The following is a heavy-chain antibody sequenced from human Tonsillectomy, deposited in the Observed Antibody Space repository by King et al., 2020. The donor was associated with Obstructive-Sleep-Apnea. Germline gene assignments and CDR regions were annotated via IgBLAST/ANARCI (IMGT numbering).Heavy chain of an antibody. V-gene: IGHV3-7*01. D-gene: IGHD5-12*01. CDR1: GFTFSSYW. Sequence: VQLVESGGGLVQPGGSLRLSCAASGFTFSSYWMNWVRQAPGKGLEWVANVKQDGSEEYYWGSVKGRFTISRDNAKNSLYLQMNSLRAEDTAVYYCARSISPGYSGTPAGYWGQGTLVTVSS. CDR3: ARSISPGYSGTPAGY. J-gene: IGHJ4*02. CDR2: VKQDGSEE.